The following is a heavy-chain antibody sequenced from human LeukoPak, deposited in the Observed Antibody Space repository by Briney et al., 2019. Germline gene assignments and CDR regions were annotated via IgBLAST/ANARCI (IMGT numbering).Heavy chain of an antibody. CDR2: IIPIFGTA. Sequence: SVKVSCKASGGTFSSYAISWVRQAPGQGLEWMGGIIPIFGTANYAQKFQGRVTITADESTSTAYMELSSLRSEDTAVYYCARGLSYYRPHYYYYYMDVWGKGTTVTVSS. CDR3: ARGLSYYRPHYYYYYMDV. J-gene: IGHJ6*03. CDR1: GGTFSSYA. V-gene: IGHV1-69*13. D-gene: IGHD3-10*01.